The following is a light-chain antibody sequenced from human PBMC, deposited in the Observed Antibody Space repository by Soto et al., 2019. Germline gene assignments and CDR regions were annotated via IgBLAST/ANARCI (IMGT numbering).Light chain of an antibody. CDR2: DVS. Sequence: DIEMTQSPSSLSASVGDRVTITCRASQRVSAFLNWYQQKPGEAPKLLIFDVSVLESGVPSRFSASGSETDFTLSITSLQPEDFATYYCQQTYSTPMTFGPGTKVDI. CDR1: QRVSAF. CDR3: QQTYSTPMT. J-gene: IGKJ3*01. V-gene: IGKV1-39*01.